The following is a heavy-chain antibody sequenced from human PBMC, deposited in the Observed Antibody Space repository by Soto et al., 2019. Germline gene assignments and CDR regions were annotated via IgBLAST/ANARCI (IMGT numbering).Heavy chain of an antibody. J-gene: IGHJ4*02. Sequence: QITLKESGPPLVKPTQTLTLTCTFSGFSLSTSGVGVGWIRQPPGKALEWLALLYWDDDKRYSPSLKSRLTITTDPSKNQVVLTMTNMDPVDTATYYCAHRQRTVYFDYWGQGTLVTVSS. CDR1: GFSLSTSGVG. V-gene: IGHV2-5*02. D-gene: IGHD4-17*01. CDR3: AHRQRTVYFDY. CDR2: LYWDDDK.